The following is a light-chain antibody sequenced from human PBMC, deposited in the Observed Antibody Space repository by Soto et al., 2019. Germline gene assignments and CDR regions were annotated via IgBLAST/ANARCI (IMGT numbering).Light chain of an antibody. V-gene: IGKV3-20*01. CDR1: QSISSSY. Sequence: EVVLTQSPGTLSLSPVERATLSCMASQSISSSYLAWYQQKPGQAPRLLIYGASSRATGIPHRFSGSGSGTDFTLTISRLEPEDFAVYYCQQYGSSPRLTFGGGTKVDIK. CDR3: QQYGSSPRLT. CDR2: GAS. J-gene: IGKJ4*01.